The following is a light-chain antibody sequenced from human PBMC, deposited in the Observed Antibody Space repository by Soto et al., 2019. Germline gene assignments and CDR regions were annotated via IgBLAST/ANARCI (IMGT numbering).Light chain of an antibody. CDR1: SSNVGAGYD. V-gene: IGLV1-40*01. Sequence: QSVLTQPPSLSGAPGQRVTISCIGNSSNVGAGYDVHWYRQLPGTAPKLLIYANINRPSGVPDRFSGSKSGASASLAITGLQAGDEADYYCQSYDITLSGVVFGGGTKLTVL. J-gene: IGLJ2*01. CDR3: QSYDITLSGVV. CDR2: ANI.